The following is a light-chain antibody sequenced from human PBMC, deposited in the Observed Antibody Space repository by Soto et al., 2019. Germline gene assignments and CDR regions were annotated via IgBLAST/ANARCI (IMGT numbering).Light chain of an antibody. J-gene: IGLJ1*01. CDR3: NSYRKDHPRFYV. Sequence: QSALTQPASVSGSPGQSITISCTGTHSDIGNYNYVSWYQHLPGKAPKLMIYDVGSRPSGVSSRFSGSKSGNTASLAISGLQAEDEADYYCNSYRKDHPRFYVFGTGTKVTVL. CDR1: HSDIGNYNY. CDR2: DVG. V-gene: IGLV2-14*03.